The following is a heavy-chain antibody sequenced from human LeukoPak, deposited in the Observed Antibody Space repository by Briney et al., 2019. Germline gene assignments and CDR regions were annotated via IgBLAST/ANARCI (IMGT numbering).Heavy chain of an antibody. V-gene: IGHV4-39*07. J-gene: IGHJ6*03. CDR3: ARGRYDYVWGSYRAYYYYYMDV. Sequence: SETLSLTCTVSGGSISSSSYYWGWIRQPPGKGLEWIGSIYYSGSTYYNPSLKSRVTISVDTSKNQFSLKLSSVTAADTAVYYCARGRYDYVWGSYRAYYYYYMDVWGKGTTVTVSS. CDR2: IYYSGST. CDR1: GGSISSSSYY. D-gene: IGHD3-16*02.